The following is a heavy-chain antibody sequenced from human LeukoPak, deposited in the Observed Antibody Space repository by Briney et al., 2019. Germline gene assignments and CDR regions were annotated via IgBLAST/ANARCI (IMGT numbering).Heavy chain of an antibody. CDR3: ARTPYSTSSFDY. J-gene: IGHJ4*02. CDR2: IYPGDSDT. Sequence: ASVKVSCKASGYTFTSYGISWVRQAPGQGLEWMGIIYPGDSDTRFSPSFQGQVTISADKSISTAYLQWSSLKASDTAMYYCARTPYSTSSFDYWGQGTLVTVSS. V-gene: IGHV5-51*01. D-gene: IGHD6-6*01. CDR1: GYTFTSYG.